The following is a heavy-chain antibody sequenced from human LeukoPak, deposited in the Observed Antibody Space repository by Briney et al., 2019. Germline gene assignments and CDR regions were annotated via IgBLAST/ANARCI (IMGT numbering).Heavy chain of an antibody. V-gene: IGHV1-18*01. CDR3: AREAAGDLYFDY. Sequence: ASVKVSCTASGYTFTSYGISWVRQAPGQGPEWMGWISAYNGNTNYAQKLQGRVTMTTDTSTSTAYMELRSLRSDDTAVYYCAREAAGDLYFDYWGQGTLVTVSS. D-gene: IGHD2-21*02. CDR2: ISAYNGNT. CDR1: GYTFTSYG. J-gene: IGHJ4*02.